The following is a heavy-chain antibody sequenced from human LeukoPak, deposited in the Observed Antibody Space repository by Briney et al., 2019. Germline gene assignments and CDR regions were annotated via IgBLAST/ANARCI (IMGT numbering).Heavy chain of an antibody. Sequence: SETLSLTCTVSGGSISSSSYYWGWIRQPPGKGLEWIGSIYYSGSTYYNPSLKSRVTISVDTSKNQFSLKLSSVTAADTAVYYCARNPPYSSSWLDYWGQGTLVTVSS. CDR1: GGSISSSSYY. CDR2: IYYSGST. CDR3: ARNPPYSSSWLDY. J-gene: IGHJ4*02. V-gene: IGHV4-39*07. D-gene: IGHD6-13*01.